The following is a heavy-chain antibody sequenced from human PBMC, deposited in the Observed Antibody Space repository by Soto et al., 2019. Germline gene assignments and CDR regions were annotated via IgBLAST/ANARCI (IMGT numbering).Heavy chain of an antibody. D-gene: IGHD1-1*01. V-gene: IGHV1-18*04. Sequence: QVQLVQSGGEVRKSGASVKVSCKASGYTFTTYGISWVRQAPGEGLEWMGWISAYNGTTKYAEKFQGEMTMTTDTATSTAYMDLRSLRSDDTAVYYCARDGERDTGLNFYYYLHGMDAWGQGTRVTVSS. CDR2: ISAYNGTT. CDR3: ARDGERDTGLNFYYYLHGMDA. CDR1: GYTFTTYG. J-gene: IGHJ6*02.